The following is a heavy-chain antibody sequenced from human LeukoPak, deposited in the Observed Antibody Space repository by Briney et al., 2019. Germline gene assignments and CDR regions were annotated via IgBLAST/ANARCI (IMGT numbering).Heavy chain of an antibody. CDR1: GYTFTGYY. V-gene: IGHV1-2*02. CDR3: ASLYDYYYDSSGHDAFDI. J-gene: IGHJ3*02. D-gene: IGHD3-22*01. Sequence: ASVKVSCKASGYTFTGYYMHWVRQAPGQGLEWMGWINPNSGGTNYAQKFQGRVTMTRDTSINTAYMELSRLRSDDTAVYYCASLYDYYYDSSGHDAFDIWGQGTMVTVSS. CDR2: INPNSGGT.